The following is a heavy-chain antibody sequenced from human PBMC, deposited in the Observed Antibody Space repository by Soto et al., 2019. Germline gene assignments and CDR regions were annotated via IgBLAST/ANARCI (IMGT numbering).Heavy chain of an antibody. CDR1: GYTFTSYA. CDR3: GSGSVLNLFDP. D-gene: IGHD3-22*01. Sequence: GASVKVSCKASGYTFTSYAMHWVRQAPGQRLEWMGWINAGNGNTKYSQKFQGRVTITRDTSASTAYMELSSLRSEDTALYYCGSGSVLNLFDPWGQGTLVTCLL. J-gene: IGHJ5*02. CDR2: INAGNGNT. V-gene: IGHV1-3*01.